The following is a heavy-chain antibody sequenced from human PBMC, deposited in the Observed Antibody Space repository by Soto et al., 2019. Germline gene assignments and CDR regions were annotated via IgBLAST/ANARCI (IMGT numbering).Heavy chain of an antibody. CDR1: GDSVSSNSAA. Sequence: SQTLSLTSAISGDSVSSNSAAWNWIRQFPSRGLEWLGRTYYRSKWYNDYAVSVKSRITINPDTSKNQFSLQLNSVTPEDTAVYYCARTPGVITMVRGVIMPYYYGMDVWGQGTTVTVSS. CDR3: ARTPGVITMVRGVIMPYYYGMDV. D-gene: IGHD3-10*01. V-gene: IGHV6-1*01. CDR2: TYYRSKWYN. J-gene: IGHJ6*02.